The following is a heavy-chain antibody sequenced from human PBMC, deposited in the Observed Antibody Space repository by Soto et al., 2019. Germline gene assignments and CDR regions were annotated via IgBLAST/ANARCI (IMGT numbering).Heavy chain of an antibody. CDR1: GFTFSEYS. Sequence: PGGSLRLSCSASGFTFSEYSMNWVRQAPGKGLQYVSTISSGGGSTHYADSVKGRFTISRDNSKNTLYLQMNSLRPEDTAVYYCVKLIMLYYNFTSNYTVHSFGARGQRSLV. V-gene: IGHV3-64D*06. CDR2: ISSGGGST. D-gene: IGHD2-8*01. J-gene: IGHJ5*01. CDR3: VKLIMLYYNFTSNYTVHSFGA.